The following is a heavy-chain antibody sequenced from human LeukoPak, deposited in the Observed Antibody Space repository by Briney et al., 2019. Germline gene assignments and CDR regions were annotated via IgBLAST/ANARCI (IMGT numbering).Heavy chain of an antibody. J-gene: IGHJ4*02. CDR2: ISSGSTYK. CDR3: TRGPTLIGVAGTWPLDY. CDR1: GFTFSDYS. Sequence: PGGSLRLSCAASGFTFSDYSMHWVRQAPGKGLEWVSSISSGSTYKYSADSLKGRFTISRDNAKNSLYPQMNSLRAEDSAVYYCTRGPTLIGVAGTWPLDYWGQGTLVTVSS. D-gene: IGHD6-19*01. V-gene: IGHV3-21*01.